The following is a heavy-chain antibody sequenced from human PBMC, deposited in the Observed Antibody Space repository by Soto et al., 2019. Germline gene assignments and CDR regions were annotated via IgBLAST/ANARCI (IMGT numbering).Heavy chain of an antibody. CDR1: GFTFSSYP. J-gene: IGHJ4*02. D-gene: IGHD2-8*01. Sequence: EVQLVESGGAIVQPGGSLRLSCATSGFTFSSYPIHWVRQAPGKRPVWVSRITEDGSATTYADSLMGRFTVSRDNAKDAMYLQMSGLGAEDTAVYHCVRGTNGWRGMDYWGQGTLVTVSS. CDR2: ITEDGSAT. V-gene: IGHV3-74*01. CDR3: VRGTNGWRGMDY.